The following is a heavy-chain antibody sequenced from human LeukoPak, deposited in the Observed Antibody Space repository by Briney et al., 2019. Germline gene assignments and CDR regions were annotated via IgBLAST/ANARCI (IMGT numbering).Heavy chain of an antibody. V-gene: IGHV1-18*01. J-gene: IGHJ4*02. Sequence: ASVKVSCKASGYTLSSYGISWVRQAPGQGLEWMGWISAYNGNTNYAQKLQGRVTMTTDTSTSTAYMELRSLRSDDTAVFYCAGATSRLRLGEISDFDYWGQGTLVTVSS. CDR2: ISAYNGNT. D-gene: IGHD3-16*02. CDR3: AGATSRLRLGEISDFDY. CDR1: GYTLSSYG.